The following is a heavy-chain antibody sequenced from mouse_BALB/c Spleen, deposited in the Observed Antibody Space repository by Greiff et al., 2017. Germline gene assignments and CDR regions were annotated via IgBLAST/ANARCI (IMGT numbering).Heavy chain of an antibody. J-gene: IGHJ4*01. CDR2: INPSTGYT. CDR1: GYTFTSYW. Sequence: QVQLQQSGAELAKPGASVKMSCKASGYTFTSYWMHWVKQRPGQGLEWIGYINPSTGYTEYNQKFKDKATLTADKSSSTAYMQLSSLTSEDSAVYDCARGILDYGNYGYAMDYWGQGTSVTVSS. D-gene: IGHD2-1*01. CDR3: ARGILDYGNYGYAMDY. V-gene: IGHV1-7*01.